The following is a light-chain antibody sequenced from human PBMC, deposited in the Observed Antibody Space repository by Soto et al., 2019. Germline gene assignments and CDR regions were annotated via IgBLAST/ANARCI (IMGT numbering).Light chain of an antibody. CDR2: EVT. CDR3: SSYASSSTLVV. J-gene: IGLJ2*01. Sequence: QSALTQPASVSGSPGQSITISCTGTSSDVGAYNFVSWYQQHPGKAPKLMIYEVTNRPSGVSNRFSGSKSGNTASLTISGLQGEDEADYYCSSYASSSTLVVFGGGTKVTVL. CDR1: SSDVGAYNF. V-gene: IGLV2-14*01.